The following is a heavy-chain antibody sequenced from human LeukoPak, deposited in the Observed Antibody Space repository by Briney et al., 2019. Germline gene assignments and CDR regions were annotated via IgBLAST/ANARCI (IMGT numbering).Heavy chain of an antibody. CDR3: ARSQGRYFDWLLYPIDY. CDR1: GFTFSSYA. J-gene: IGHJ4*02. CDR2: ISYDGSNK. Sequence: QPGGSLRLSCAASGFTFSSYAMHWVRQAPGKGLEWVAVISYDGSNKYYADSVKGRFTISRDNSKNTLYLQMNSLRAEDTAVYYCARSQGRYFDWLLYPIDYWGQGTLVTVSS. V-gene: IGHV3-30-3*01. D-gene: IGHD3-9*01.